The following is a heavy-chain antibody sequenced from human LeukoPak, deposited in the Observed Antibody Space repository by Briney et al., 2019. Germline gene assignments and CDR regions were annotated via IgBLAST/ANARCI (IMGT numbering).Heavy chain of an antibody. V-gene: IGHV3-48*04. D-gene: IGHD4-17*01. CDR1: GFTFNNHN. Sequence: GGSLRLSCVASGFTFNNHNMDWVRQAPGKGLEWISYISGSGDAIFYADSVQGRFTISRGNAKNTLYLQMNSLRAEDTAVYYCAITVTGGIDYWGQGTLVTVSS. CDR3: AITVTGGIDY. CDR2: ISGSGDAI. J-gene: IGHJ4*02.